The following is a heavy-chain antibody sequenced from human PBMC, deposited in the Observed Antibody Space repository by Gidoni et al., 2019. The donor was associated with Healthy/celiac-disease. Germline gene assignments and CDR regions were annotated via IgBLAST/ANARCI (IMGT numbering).Heavy chain of an antibody. CDR1: GFTFGDYA. CDR3: TRDVRAGGYYYGMDV. V-gene: IGHV3-49*05. Sequence: EVQLVESGGGLVKPGRSLRLSCTASGFTFGDYAMSWFRQAPGKGLEWVGFIGSKAYGGTTEYAASVKGRFTISRDDSKSFAYLQMNSLKTEDTAVYYCTRDVRAGGYYYGMDVWGQGTTVTVSS. CDR2: IGSKAYGGTT. D-gene: IGHD3-10*02. J-gene: IGHJ6*02.